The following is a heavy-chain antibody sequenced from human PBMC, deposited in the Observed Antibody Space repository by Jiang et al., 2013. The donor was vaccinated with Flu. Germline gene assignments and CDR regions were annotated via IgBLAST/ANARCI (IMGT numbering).Heavy chain of an antibody. V-gene: IGHV1-46*01. CDR1: GYIFTNYY. J-gene: IGHJ4*02. Sequence: GAEVKKPGASVKASCKASGYIFTNYYLHWVRQAPGRGLEWMGMINPTSGSTDYPQKFQDRVTMTRDTSTSTVYMELRSLKSEDTAVYYCARGESFGRSFDYWGQGTLVTVSS. CDR3: ARGESFGRSFDY. D-gene: IGHD3/OR15-3a*01. CDR2: INPTSGST.